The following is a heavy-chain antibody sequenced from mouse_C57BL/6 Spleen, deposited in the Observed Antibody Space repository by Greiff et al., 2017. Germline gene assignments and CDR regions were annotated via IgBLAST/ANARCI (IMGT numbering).Heavy chain of an antibody. CDR1: GYTFTSYW. J-gene: IGHJ3*01. V-gene: IGHV1-64*01. Sequence: VQLQQSGAELVKPGASVKLSCKASGYTFTSYWMHWVKQRPGQGLEWIGMIHPNSGSTNYNEKFKSKATLTVDKSSSTAYMQLSSLTSEDSAVYYCARGTTEAWFAYWGQGTLVTVSA. CDR2: IHPNSGST. CDR3: ARGTTEAWFAY. D-gene: IGHD1-1*01.